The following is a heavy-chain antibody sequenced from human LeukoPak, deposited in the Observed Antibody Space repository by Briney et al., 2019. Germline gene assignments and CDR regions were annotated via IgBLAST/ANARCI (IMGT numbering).Heavy chain of an antibody. J-gene: IGHJ4*02. D-gene: IGHD5-18*01. CDR1: GGSIGNYY. CDR3: ARALSVQLWSSHFDY. Sequence: SETLSLTCTVSGGSIGNYYWSWIRQPAGKGLEWIGRIYTSGSTTYNPSLKSRVTMSVDTSKNQFSLKLNSLTAADTALYFCARALSVQLWSSHFDYWGQGTLVTVSS. V-gene: IGHV4-4*07. CDR2: IYTSGST.